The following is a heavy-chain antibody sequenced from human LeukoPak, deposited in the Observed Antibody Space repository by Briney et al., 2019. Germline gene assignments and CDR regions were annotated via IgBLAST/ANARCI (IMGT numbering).Heavy chain of an antibody. V-gene: IGHV3-23*01. CDR3: AKGYGWEASYYYYYMDV. CDR1: GFTFSSYA. D-gene: IGHD1-26*01. Sequence: PGGSLRFSCAASGFTFSSYAMSWVRQAPGKGLEWVSAISGSGGSTYYADSVKGRFTISRDNSKNTLYLQMNSLRAEDTAVYYCAKGYGWEASYYYYYMDVWGKGTTVTISS. J-gene: IGHJ6*03. CDR2: ISGSGGST.